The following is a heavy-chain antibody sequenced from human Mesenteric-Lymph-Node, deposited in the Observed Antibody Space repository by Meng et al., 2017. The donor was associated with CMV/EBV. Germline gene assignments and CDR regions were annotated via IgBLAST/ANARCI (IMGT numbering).Heavy chain of an antibody. CDR1: GGSFSGYY. Sequence: SETLSLTCAVYGGSFSGYYWSWIRQPPGKGLEWIGEINHSGSTNYNPSLKSRVTISVDTSKNQFSLKLSSVTAADTAVYYCARGGPPHYDFWLEPRSYYYGMDVWGQGTTVTVSS. CDR3: ARGGPPHYDFWLEPRSYYYGMDV. J-gene: IGHJ6*02. V-gene: IGHV4-34*01. CDR2: INHSGST. D-gene: IGHD3-3*01.